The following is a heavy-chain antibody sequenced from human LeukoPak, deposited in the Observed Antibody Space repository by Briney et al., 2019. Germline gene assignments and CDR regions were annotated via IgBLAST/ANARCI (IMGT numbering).Heavy chain of an antibody. CDR2: ISAYNGNT. D-gene: IGHD2-2*01. CDR3: ARDHVEYCSSTSCRNWFDP. CDR1: GYTFTSYG. Sequence: EASVKVSCKASGYTFTSYGISWVRQAPGQGPEWMGWISAYNGNTNYAQKLQGRVTMTTDTSTSTAYMELRSLRSDDTAVYYCARDHVEYCSSTSCRNWFDPWGQGTLVTVSS. J-gene: IGHJ5*02. V-gene: IGHV1-18*01.